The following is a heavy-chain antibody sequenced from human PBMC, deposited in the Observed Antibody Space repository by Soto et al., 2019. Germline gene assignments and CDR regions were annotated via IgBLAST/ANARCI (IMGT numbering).Heavy chain of an antibody. CDR3: AKDMVHYYDSSGRAPFDY. Sequence: PGGSLRLSCAASGFTFSSYAMSWVRQASGKGLEWVSAISGSGGSTYYADSVKGRFTISRDNSKNTLYLQMNSLRAEDTAVYYCAKDMVHYYDSSGRAPFDYWGQGTLVTVSS. V-gene: IGHV3-23*01. CDR1: GFTFSSYA. J-gene: IGHJ4*02. CDR2: ISGSGGST. D-gene: IGHD3-22*01.